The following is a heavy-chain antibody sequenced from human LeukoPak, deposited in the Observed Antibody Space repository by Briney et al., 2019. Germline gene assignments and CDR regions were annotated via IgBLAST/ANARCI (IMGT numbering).Heavy chain of an antibody. D-gene: IGHD6-13*01. CDR2: IYYSGST. J-gene: IGHJ5*02. V-gene: IGHV4-59*01. CDR1: GGSISSYY. CDR3: ARDLKGGRAAGTSRWFDP. Sequence: KPSETLSLTCTVSGGSISSYYWSWIRQPPGKGLEWIGYIYYSGSTNYNPSLKSRVTISVDTSKNQFSLKLSSMTAADTAVYYCARDLKGGRAAGTSRWFDPWGQGTLVTVSS.